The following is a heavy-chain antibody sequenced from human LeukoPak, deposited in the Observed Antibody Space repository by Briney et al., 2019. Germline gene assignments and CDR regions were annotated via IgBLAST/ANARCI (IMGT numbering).Heavy chain of an antibody. V-gene: IGHV3-21*01. CDR1: GFTFSSYS. D-gene: IGHD6-6*01. Sequence: GGSLRLSCAASGFTFSSYSMNWVRQAPGKGLEWFSSISRSSSYIYYADSLKGRFTITRDNAKISLYLQMNSLRAEDTAVYYCARAAQSRSTKDYYYMDVWGKGTTVTVSS. J-gene: IGHJ6*03. CDR3: ARAAQSRSTKDYYYMDV. CDR2: ISRSSSYI.